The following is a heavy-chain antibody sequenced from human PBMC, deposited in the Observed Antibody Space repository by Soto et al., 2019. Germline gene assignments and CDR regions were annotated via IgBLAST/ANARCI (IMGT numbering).Heavy chain of an antibody. D-gene: IGHD2-21*02. Sequence: ASVKVSCKASGYTFSQYGISWVRQAPGQGLEWMAWVSVDNGNTNYAQNFQGRATMTTDTATSTAYMELRSLKSDDTALYYCARVRTEDSHLSYFFDSWGQGTLVTVS. V-gene: IGHV1-18*01. CDR3: ARVRTEDSHLSYFFDS. J-gene: IGHJ4*02. CDR1: GYTFSQYG. CDR2: VSVDNGNT.